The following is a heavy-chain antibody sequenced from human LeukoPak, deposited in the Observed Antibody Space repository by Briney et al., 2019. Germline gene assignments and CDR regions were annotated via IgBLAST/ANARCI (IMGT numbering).Heavy chain of an antibody. CDR3: ARGITIFGVVIPLDY. Sequence: ASVKVSCKASGYTFTSYGISWVRQAPGQGLEWMAWISAYNGNTNYAQKLQGRVTMTTDTSTSTAYMELRSLRSDDTAVYYCARGITIFGVVIPLDYWGQGTLVTVSS. CDR2: ISAYNGNT. V-gene: IGHV1-18*01. CDR1: GYTFTSYG. J-gene: IGHJ4*02. D-gene: IGHD3-3*01.